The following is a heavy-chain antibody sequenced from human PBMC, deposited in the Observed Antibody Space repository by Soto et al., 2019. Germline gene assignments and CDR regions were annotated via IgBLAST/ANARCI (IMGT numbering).Heavy chain of an antibody. CDR3: AKVPIFYDTSGYPYWYFDL. D-gene: IGHD3-22*01. Sequence: EVQLLESGGGLVQPGGSLRLSRAASGLTFSSYASTWVRQAPGKGLEWVSTISGSGGRTYYADSVKGRFTISRDNSKNTLHLQMNSLRAEDTAVYYCAKVPIFYDTSGYPYWYFDLWGRGTLVTVSS. V-gene: IGHV3-23*01. J-gene: IGHJ2*01. CDR2: ISGSGGRT. CDR1: GLTFSSYA.